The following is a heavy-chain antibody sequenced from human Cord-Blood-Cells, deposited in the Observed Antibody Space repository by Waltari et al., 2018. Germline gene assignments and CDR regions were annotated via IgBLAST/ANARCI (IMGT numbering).Heavy chain of an antibody. CDR1: GYTFPGDH. D-gene: IGHD2-2*01. CDR3: ARLVVVPAADFDY. J-gene: IGHJ4*02. V-gene: IGHV1-2*02. CDR2: INPNSGGT. Sequence: QVQLVKSGAEVKKPRASVKVYFNASGYTFPGDHMIWVRPAPGQGLEWMGWINPNSGGTNYAQKFQGRVTMTRDTSISTAYMELSRLRSDDTAVYYCARLVVVPAADFDYWGQGTLVTVSS.